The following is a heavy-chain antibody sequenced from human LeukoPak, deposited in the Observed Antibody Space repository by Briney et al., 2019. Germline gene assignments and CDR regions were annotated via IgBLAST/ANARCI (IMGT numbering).Heavy chain of an antibody. CDR2: IYTSGST. J-gene: IGHJ4*02. D-gene: IGHD1-26*01. CDR3: ARENIVGATIDY. Sequence: SETLSLTCTVSGGSISSGSYYWSWIRQPAGKGLEWIGRIYTSGSTNYNPSLKSRVTISVDTSKNQLSLKLSSVTAADTAVYYCARENIVGATIDYWGQGTLVTVSS. CDR1: GGSISSGSYY. V-gene: IGHV4-61*02.